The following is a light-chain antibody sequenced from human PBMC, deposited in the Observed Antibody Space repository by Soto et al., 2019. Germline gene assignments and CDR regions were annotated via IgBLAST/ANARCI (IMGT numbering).Light chain of an antibody. V-gene: IGKV3-15*01. Sequence: EIVMTQSPATLSVSPGERATLSCRARQSVSSNLAWYQQKPGQAPRLLIYGASTRATGIPARFSGSGSGTEFTLTLSSLQSEDFAVYYCQQYNNWPPLTFGGGTKVEIK. CDR1: QSVSSN. CDR3: QQYNNWPPLT. CDR2: GAS. J-gene: IGKJ4*01.